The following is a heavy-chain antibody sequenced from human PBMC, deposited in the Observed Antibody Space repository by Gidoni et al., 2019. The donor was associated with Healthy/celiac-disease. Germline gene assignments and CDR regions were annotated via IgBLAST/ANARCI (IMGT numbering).Heavy chain of an antibody. D-gene: IGHD3-10*01. Sequence: QVQLQESGPGLVKPSETLSLTCTVSGGSISSYYWSWIRQPPGKGLEWIGYIYYTGSNKYNPFLKSRVTISVDTSKNQFSLKLSSVTTADTAVYYCARGRYYGSGTPTIDYWGQGTLVTVSS. V-gene: IGHV4-59*01. J-gene: IGHJ4*02. CDR2: IYYTGSN. CDR3: ARGRYYGSGTPTIDY. CDR1: GGSISSYY.